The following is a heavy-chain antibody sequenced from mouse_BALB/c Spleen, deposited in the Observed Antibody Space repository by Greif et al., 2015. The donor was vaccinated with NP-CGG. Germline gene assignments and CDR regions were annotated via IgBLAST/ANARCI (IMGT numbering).Heavy chain of an antibody. CDR3: ASQDAY. CDR1: GFSLTSYG. V-gene: IGHV2-4*02. CDR2: IWSGGST. Sequence: QVQLQQSGPGLVQPSQSLSTTCTVSGFSLTSYGVHWVRQPPGKGLEWLGVIWSGGSTDYNAAFISRLSISKDNSKSQVFFKMNSLQADDTAIYYCASQDAYWGQGTLVTVSA. J-gene: IGHJ3*01.